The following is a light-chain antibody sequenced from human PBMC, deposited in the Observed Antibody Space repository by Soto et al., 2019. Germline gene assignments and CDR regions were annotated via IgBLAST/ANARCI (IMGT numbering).Light chain of an antibody. CDR3: HQRQRWPRT. J-gene: IGKJ1*01. CDR1: RTVGVR. V-gene: IGKV3-11*01. Sequence: EIVLTQSPTTLSSSPGGRSTLACRASRTVGVRLAWYQHKPGQAPRLIIYEASNRAAGIPARFSGSGSGTDFTLTITSLETEDFAFYYCHQRQRWPRTFGQGTKVDIK. CDR2: EAS.